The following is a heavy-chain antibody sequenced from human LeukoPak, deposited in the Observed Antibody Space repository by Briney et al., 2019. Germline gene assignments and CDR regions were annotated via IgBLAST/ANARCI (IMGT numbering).Heavy chain of an antibody. V-gene: IGHV3-30*02. D-gene: IGHD6-19*01. CDR2: IRYDGSNK. CDR3: AKDSIAVAGTGMVRGVSHFDY. J-gene: IGHJ4*02. CDR1: GFTFSSYG. Sequence: TGGSLRLSCAASGFTFSSYGMHWVRQAPGKGLEWVAFIRYDGSNKYYADSVKGRFTISRDNSKNTLYLQMNSLRAEDTAVYYCAKDSIAVAGTGMVRGVSHFDYWGQGTLVTVSS.